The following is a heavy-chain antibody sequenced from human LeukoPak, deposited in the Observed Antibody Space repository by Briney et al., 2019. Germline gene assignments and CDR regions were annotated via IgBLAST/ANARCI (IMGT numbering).Heavy chain of an antibody. CDR1: GGSFSGYY. CDR3: ARGDGYSLSYFDY. J-gene: IGHJ4*02. Sequence: SETLSLTCAVYGGSFSGYYWSWIRQPPGKGLEWIGEINHSGSTNYNPSLKSRVTISVDTSKNQFSLKLSSVTATDTAVYYCARGDGYSLSYFDYWGQGTLVTVSS. D-gene: IGHD5-24*01. V-gene: IGHV4-34*01. CDR2: INHSGST.